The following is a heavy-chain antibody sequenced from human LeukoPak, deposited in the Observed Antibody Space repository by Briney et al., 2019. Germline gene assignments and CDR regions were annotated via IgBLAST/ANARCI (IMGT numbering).Heavy chain of an antibody. Sequence: PGGSLRLSCAASGFTFSSYWMNWVRQAPGKGLEWVSSISSSSSYIYYADSVKGRFTISRDNAKNSLYLQMNSLRAEDTAVYYCTMPDTAMDWDAFDIWGQGTMVTVSS. J-gene: IGHJ3*02. CDR1: GFTFSSYW. D-gene: IGHD5-18*01. CDR3: TMPDTAMDWDAFDI. CDR2: ISSSSSYI. V-gene: IGHV3-21*01.